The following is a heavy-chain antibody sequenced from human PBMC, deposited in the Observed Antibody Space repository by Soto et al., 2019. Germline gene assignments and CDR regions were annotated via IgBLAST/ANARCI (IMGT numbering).Heavy chain of an antibody. CDR3: AKNRGGDLRKAFDY. Sequence: QVQLVESGGGVVQPGRSLRLSCAASGFTFSSYGMHWVRQAPGKGLEWVAVISYDGSNKYYADSVKGRFTISRDNSKNTLYLQMNGLRAEDTAVYYCAKNRGGDLRKAFDYWGQGTLVTVSS. CDR1: GFTFSSYG. J-gene: IGHJ4*02. D-gene: IGHD3-16*01. CDR2: ISYDGSNK. V-gene: IGHV3-30*18.